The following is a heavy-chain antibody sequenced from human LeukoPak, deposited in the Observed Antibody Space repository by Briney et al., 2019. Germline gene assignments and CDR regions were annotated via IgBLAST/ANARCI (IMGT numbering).Heavy chain of an antibody. V-gene: IGHV3-21*01. Sequence: AGGSLRLSCAASGFTFSSYSMNWVRQAPGKGLEWVSSISSSSSYIYYADSVKGRFTISRDNAKNSLYLQMNSLRAEDTAVYYCARDLAIFGVVMYNWFDPWGQGTLVTVSS. CDR2: ISSSSSYI. D-gene: IGHD3-3*01. CDR1: GFTFSSYS. CDR3: ARDLAIFGVVMYNWFDP. J-gene: IGHJ5*02.